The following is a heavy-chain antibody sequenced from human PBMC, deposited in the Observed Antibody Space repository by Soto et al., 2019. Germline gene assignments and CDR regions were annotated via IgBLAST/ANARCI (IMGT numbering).Heavy chain of an antibody. D-gene: IGHD3-16*01. J-gene: IGHJ4*02. Sequence: QVQLVESGGGVVQPGRSLRLSCAASGFTFSSYGMHWVRQAPGKGLEWISLISHDGSNRYYADSVKGRFTISRDNSNNTLFLQLNSLRPEDTAMYYCFGNLFWRGYCGQGALVTVSS. CDR2: ISHDGSNR. CDR1: GFTFSSYG. V-gene: IGHV3-30*03. CDR3: FGNLFWRGY.